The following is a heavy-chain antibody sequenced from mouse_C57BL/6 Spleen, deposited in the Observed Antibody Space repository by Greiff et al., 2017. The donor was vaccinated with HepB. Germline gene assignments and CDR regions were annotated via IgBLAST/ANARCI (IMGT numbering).Heavy chain of an antibody. Sequence: QVQLQQSGPGLVAPSQSLSITCTVSGFSLTSYAISWVRQPPGKGLEWLGVIWTGGGTNYNSALKSRLSISKDNSKSQVFLKMNSLQTDDTARYYGARNGGPYYGSSSYYAMDYWGQGTSVTVSS. CDR1: GFSLTSYA. CDR2: IWTGGGT. J-gene: IGHJ4*01. D-gene: IGHD1-1*01. V-gene: IGHV2-9-1*01. CDR3: ARNGGPYYGSSSYYAMDY.